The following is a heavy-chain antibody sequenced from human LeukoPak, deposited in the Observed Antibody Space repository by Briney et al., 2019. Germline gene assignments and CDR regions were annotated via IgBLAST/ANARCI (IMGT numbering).Heavy chain of an antibody. CDR2: ISAYNGNT. V-gene: IGHV1-18*01. Sequence: ASVKVSCKASGYTFTSYGISWVRQAPGQGLEWMGWISAYNGNTNYAQKLQGRVTMTTDTSTSTAYMELSSLRSEDTAVYYCARDMPEEHSSGYYYAYWGQGTLVTVSS. D-gene: IGHD3-22*01. CDR1: GYTFTSYG. CDR3: ARDMPEEHSSGYYYAY. J-gene: IGHJ4*02.